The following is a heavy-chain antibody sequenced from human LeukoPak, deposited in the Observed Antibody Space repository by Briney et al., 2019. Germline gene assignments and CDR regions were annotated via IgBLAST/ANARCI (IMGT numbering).Heavy chain of an antibody. CDR1: GGSFSGYY. CDR3: ARRLFRRWFLEWLLGCEVDV. CDR2: INHSGST. D-gene: IGHD3-3*01. Sequence: SETLSLTCAVYGGSFSGYYWSWIRQPPGKGLEWIGEINHSGSTNYNPSLKSRVTISVDTSKNQFSLKLSSVTAADTAVYYCARRLFRRWFLEWLLGCEVDVWGKGTTVTVSS. J-gene: IGHJ6*04. V-gene: IGHV4-34*01.